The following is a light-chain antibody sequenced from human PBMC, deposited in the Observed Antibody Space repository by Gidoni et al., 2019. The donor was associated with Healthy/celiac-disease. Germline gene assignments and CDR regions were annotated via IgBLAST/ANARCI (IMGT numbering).Light chain of an antibody. CDR2: GAS. V-gene: IGKV3-15*01. CDR1: QSVSSN. J-gene: IGKJ4*01. Sequence: EVVMTQSPATLSVSPGERATLSCRASQSVSSNLAWYQQKPGQAHRLLIYGASTRATGIPARFSGSVSGTEFTLTISSLQSEDFAVYYCQQYNNWPPLTFGGGTKVETK. CDR3: QQYNNWPPLT.